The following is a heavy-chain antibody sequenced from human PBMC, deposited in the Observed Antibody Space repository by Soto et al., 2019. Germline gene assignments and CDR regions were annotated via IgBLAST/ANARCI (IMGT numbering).Heavy chain of an antibody. CDR2: FSAGNGNT. Sequence: ASVKVSCKASGYSFTSYAIHWVRQAPGQRLERIGYFSAGNGNTYYSQKFQGRVTITRDTSASTDYMVLSSLRSEYTAVYYCARGHGPGSYLIDHWGQGRPVTVSS. V-gene: IGHV1-3*01. D-gene: IGHD3-10*01. CDR1: GYSFTSYA. CDR3: ARGHGPGSYLIDH. J-gene: IGHJ4*02.